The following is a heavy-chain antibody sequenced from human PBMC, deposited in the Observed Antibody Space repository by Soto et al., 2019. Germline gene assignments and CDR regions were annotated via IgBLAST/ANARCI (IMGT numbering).Heavy chain of an antibody. V-gene: IGHV4-59*01. D-gene: IGHD5-18*01. CDR3: ARDLTAMGEYYFDH. J-gene: IGHJ4*02. CDR1: GGSISSYY. Sequence: PSETLSLTCTVSGGSISSYYWSWIRRPPGKGLEWIGYIYYSGSTNYNPSLKSRVTISVDTSKNQFSLKLSSVTAADTAVYYCARDLTAMGEYYFDHWGQGTLVTVSS. CDR2: IYYSGST.